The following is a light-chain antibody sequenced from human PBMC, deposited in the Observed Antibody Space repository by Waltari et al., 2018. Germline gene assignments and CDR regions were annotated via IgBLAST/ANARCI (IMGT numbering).Light chain of an antibody. CDR2: QDV. Sequence: SYDLTQSPSVSVSPGQTASITCSGDELEKKYVCWYQQKPGQSPVLVIYQDVRRPSELPERFACSNSGNTSTLTISGTQPMDEADYYCQAWDSGVAGVFGTGTKVTVL. V-gene: IGLV3-1*01. CDR3: QAWDSGVAGV. J-gene: IGLJ1*01. CDR1: ELEKKY.